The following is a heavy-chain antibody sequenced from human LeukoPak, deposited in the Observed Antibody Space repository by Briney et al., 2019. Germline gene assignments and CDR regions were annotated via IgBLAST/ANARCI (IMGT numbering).Heavy chain of an antibody. CDR2: ISGSSSHR. D-gene: IGHD6-25*01. Sequence: GGSLRLSRTASGHSFSDYDMNWVRQAPGKGLEWVSPISGSSSHRYYADSAKGRFTVSRDNAKNSLYLQMNSLRAEDTAVYYCARAFPPLRTSAAGDCWSERSLVTVSS. CDR1: GHSFSDYD. J-gene: IGHJ4*02. CDR3: ARAFPPLRTSAAGDC. V-gene: IGHV3-21*06.